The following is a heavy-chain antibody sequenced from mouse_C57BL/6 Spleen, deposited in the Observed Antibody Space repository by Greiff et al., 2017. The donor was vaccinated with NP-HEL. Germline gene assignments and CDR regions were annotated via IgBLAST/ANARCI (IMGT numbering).Heavy chain of an antibody. V-gene: IGHV6-6*01. CDR1: GFTFSDAW. D-gene: IGHD1-1*01. CDR2: IRNKATNNAT. J-gene: IGHJ4*01. Sequence: EVQLQQSGGGLVQPGGSLKLSCAASGFTFSDAWMDWVRQSPEKGLEWVAEIRNKATNNATYYAVSVKGRLTISRDESKRRVDLQLNCLRAEDTGIYYGTAYYGYAMDYWGQGTSVTVSS. CDR3: TAYYGYAMDY.